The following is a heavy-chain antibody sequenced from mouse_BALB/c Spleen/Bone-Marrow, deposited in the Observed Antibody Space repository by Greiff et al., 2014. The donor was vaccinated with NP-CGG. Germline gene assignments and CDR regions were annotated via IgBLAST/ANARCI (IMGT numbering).Heavy chain of an antibody. CDR1: GFSLTDYG. CDR3: AKHDTTVVVDY. Sequence: VKLVESGPGLVAPSQSLSITCTVSGFSLTDYGVSWIRQPPGKGLEWLGVVWGGGITYYNSTLKSRLSITKDNSKSQVFLKMNSLQPDDTAMYYCAKHDTTVVVDYWGQGTTLTVSS. CDR2: VWGGGIT. J-gene: IGHJ2*01. V-gene: IGHV2-6-5*01. D-gene: IGHD1-1*01.